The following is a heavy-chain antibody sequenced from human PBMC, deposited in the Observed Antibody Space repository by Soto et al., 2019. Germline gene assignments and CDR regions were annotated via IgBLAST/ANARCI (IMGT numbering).Heavy chain of an antibody. CDR2: INAGNGNT. Sequence: QVQLVQSGAEEKKPGASVKVSCKASGYTFTSYAMHWVRQAPGQRVEWMGWINAGNGNTKYSQKCQGRVTITRDTSASTAYMELSSLRSEDTAVYYCARGSGYYYWDDYWGQGTLVTVSS. CDR1: GYTFTSYA. CDR3: ARGSGYYYWDDY. V-gene: IGHV1-3*05. J-gene: IGHJ4*02. D-gene: IGHD3-22*01.